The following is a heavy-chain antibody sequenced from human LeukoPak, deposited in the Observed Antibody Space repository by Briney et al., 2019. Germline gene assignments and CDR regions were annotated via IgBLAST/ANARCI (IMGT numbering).Heavy chain of an antibody. CDR2: INPGGSSI. J-gene: IGHJ4*02. V-gene: IGHV3-74*01. CDR3: ARSNQADDY. Sequence: GGSLRLSCAASGFTFSTYWMHWVRQVPGKGLVWVARINPGGSSITYADSVKGRFTISRDNAKNTLYLQMDSLRAEDMGVYYCARSNQADDYWGQGTLVTVSS. D-gene: IGHD1-14*01. CDR1: GFTFSTYW.